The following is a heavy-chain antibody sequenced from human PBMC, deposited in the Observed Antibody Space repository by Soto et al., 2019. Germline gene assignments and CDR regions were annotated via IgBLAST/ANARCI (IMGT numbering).Heavy chain of an antibody. V-gene: IGHV1-8*01. CDR3: ARGASP. CDR1: GYTFTSSD. J-gene: IGHJ5*02. Sequence: QVQLVQSGAEVKKPGASVKVSCKASGYTFTSSDINWVRQATGQGLEWMGWMNPNTGNTGCAQKFQGRITLTRSTSISTAYLELSSLNSDDSAVYYCARGASPWGQGTLVTVSS. CDR2: MNPNTGNT.